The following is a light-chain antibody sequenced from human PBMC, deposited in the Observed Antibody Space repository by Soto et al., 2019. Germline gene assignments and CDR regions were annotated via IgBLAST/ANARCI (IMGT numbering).Light chain of an antibody. V-gene: IGLV2-23*01. CDR1: SDNIGSYNL. CDR3: CSFAGTGTQYV. CDR2: EGS. Sequence: QSVLTQPASVSGSLGQSITISCIGTSDNIGSYNLVSWYQHKPGKAPKIIIFEGSKWPSGVSNRSSGSRSGNTASLTISGLQAEDEADYYCCSFAGTGTQYVFGTGTKVTVL. J-gene: IGLJ1*01.